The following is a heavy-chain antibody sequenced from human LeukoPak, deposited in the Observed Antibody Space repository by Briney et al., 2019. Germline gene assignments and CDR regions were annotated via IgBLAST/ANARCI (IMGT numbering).Heavy chain of an antibody. V-gene: IGHV1-69*06. CDR3: ARIKHRRLPPIFDDY. D-gene: IGHD3-3*02. J-gene: IGHJ4*02. CDR2: IIPIFGTA. CDR1: GGTFSSYA. Sequence: GASVKVSCKASGGTFSSYAISWVRQAPGQGLEWMGGIIPIFGTANYAQKFQGRVTITADKSTSTAYMELSSLRSEDTAVYYCARIKHRRLPPIFDDYWGQGTLVTVSS.